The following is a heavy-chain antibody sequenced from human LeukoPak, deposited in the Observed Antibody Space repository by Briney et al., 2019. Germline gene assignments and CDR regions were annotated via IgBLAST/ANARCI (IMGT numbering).Heavy chain of an antibody. V-gene: IGHV3-30*02. CDR1: GFTFSSYG. Sequence: PGGSLRLSCAASGFTFSSYGMHWVRQAPGKGLEWVAFIRYDGSNKYYADSVKGRFTIPRDNSKNTLYLQMNSLRVEDSAVYYCAKDLGRFGVGVSLDFWGLGTLVTVAS. CDR2: IRYDGSNK. J-gene: IGHJ4*02. CDR3: AKDLGRFGVGVSLDF. D-gene: IGHD3-3*01.